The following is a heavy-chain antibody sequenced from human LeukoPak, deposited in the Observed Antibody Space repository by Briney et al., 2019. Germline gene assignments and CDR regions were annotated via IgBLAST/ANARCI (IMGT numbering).Heavy chain of an antibody. D-gene: IGHD5-12*01. J-gene: IGHJ4*02. Sequence: KPSETLSLTCTVSGGSVSSGSYYWSWIRQPPGKGLEWIGYIYYSGSTYYNPSLKSRVTISVDTSKKQISLKLSSVTAADTAVYYCARESGYGNFYYFDYWGQGTLVTVSS. CDR1: GGSVSSGSYY. V-gene: IGHV4-31*03. CDR2: IYYSGST. CDR3: ARESGYGNFYYFDY.